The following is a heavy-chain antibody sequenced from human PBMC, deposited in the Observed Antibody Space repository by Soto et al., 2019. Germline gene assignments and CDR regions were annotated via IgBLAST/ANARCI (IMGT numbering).Heavy chain of an antibody. CDR1: GYSFTRNW. D-gene: IGHD4-17*01. CDR2: IYAGDSDT. J-gene: IGHJ2*01. V-gene: IGHV5-51*01. Sequence: GESLKISCKGSGYSFTRNWIAWVRQMPGKGLEWMGIIYAGDSDTRYSPSFQGQVTISADKSISTAYLQWSSLKASDTAMYYWARQTVTRYWDFDLWGRGTLVTVSS. CDR3: ARQTVTRYWDFDL.